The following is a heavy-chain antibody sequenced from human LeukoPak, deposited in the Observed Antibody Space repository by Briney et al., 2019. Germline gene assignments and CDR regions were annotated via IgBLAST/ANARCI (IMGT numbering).Heavy chain of an antibody. CDR3: ARMMDDYQGP. Sequence: GSVQVSCQASGYTFTSYAMHWVRQAPGQRLEWMGWINAGNGNTKYSQKFQGRVTITRDTSASTAYMELSSLRSEDTAVYYCARMMDDYQGPWGQGTLVTVSS. CDR2: INAGNGNT. V-gene: IGHV1-3*01. J-gene: IGHJ5*02. D-gene: IGHD2-2*01. CDR1: GYTFTSYA.